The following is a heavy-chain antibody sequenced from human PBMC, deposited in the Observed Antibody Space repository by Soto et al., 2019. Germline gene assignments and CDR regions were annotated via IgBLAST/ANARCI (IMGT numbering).Heavy chain of an antibody. Sequence: QVQLQESGPGLVKPSETLSLTCTVSGGSVSSGHYYWTWIRQPPGTGLEWIGYIHYSGSTNYNPSLKSRVTMSVDTSKNQFSLRLSSVTAADTAVYYCARDKWDGYTYGVFDYWGQGTLVTVSS. CDR2: IHYSGST. D-gene: IGHD5-18*01. CDR1: GGSVSSGHYY. V-gene: IGHV4-61*01. J-gene: IGHJ4*02. CDR3: ARDKWDGYTYGVFDY.